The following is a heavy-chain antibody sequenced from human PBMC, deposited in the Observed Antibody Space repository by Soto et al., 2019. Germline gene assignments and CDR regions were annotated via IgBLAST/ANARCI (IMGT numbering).Heavy chain of an antibody. CDR2: IIPIFGTA. D-gene: IGHD1-1*01. J-gene: IGHJ4*02. CDR3: ARVDQLWASTGTHTIFDY. V-gene: IGHV1-69*13. CDR1: GGTFISYS. Sequence: ASVKVSFESSGGTFISYSISWGREAPGQGLECMGGIIPIFGTANYAQKFQGRVTITADESTSTAYMELSSLRSEDTAVYYCARVDQLWASTGTHTIFDYWGQGTLVTFSS.